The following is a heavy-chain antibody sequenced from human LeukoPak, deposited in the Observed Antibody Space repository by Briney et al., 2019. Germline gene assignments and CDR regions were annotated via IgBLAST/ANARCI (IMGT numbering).Heavy chain of an antibody. J-gene: IGHJ6*03. V-gene: IGHV4-59*01. CDR1: GGSINYYY. CDR3: AGDILYEDTSCYYYSNYCVDV. CDR2: IYSSGST. Sequence: PWEILSLTCTDSGGSINYYYWSWILQPPGKGLEYIGYIYSSGSTNYNPSLKGRVTVSVDTSRDQFSLTLGSVTAAVTAVNYCAGDILYEDTSCYYYSNYCVDVWVKGTTDTVSS. D-gene: IGHD3-22*01.